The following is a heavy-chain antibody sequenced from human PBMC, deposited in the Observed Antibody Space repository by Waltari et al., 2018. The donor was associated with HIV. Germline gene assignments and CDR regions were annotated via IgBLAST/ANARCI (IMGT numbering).Heavy chain of an antibody. Sequence: QVQLVESGGGVVQPGRSLRLSCAASGFPFSSYGMHWVRQAPGKGLERGADISYDGSNKYYADAVKGRFTSSRDNSKNTLDLQMNRLRAKDTAVYYCAKDKGGVTYIFDCWGQGTLVTVSS. D-gene: IGHD1-1*01. J-gene: IGHJ4*02. V-gene: IGHV3-30*18. CDR2: ISYDGSNK. CDR3: AKDKGGVTYIFDC. CDR1: GFPFSSYG.